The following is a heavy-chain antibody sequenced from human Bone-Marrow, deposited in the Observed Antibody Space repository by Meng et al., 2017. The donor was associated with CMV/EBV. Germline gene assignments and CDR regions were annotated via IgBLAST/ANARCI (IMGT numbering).Heavy chain of an antibody. V-gene: IGHV3-7*01. CDR1: GFTFSNYW. CDR2: IKQDGSEK. J-gene: IGHJ4*02. D-gene: IGHD2-2*02. Sequence: SLKISWAASGFTFSNYWMSWVRQAPGKGLKWVANIKQDGSEKYYVDSVKGRFTISRDNAKNSLYLQMNSLRAEDTAVYYCARGPYCSSTSCYTPYFDYWGQGTLVTVSS. CDR3: ARGPYCSSTSCYTPYFDY.